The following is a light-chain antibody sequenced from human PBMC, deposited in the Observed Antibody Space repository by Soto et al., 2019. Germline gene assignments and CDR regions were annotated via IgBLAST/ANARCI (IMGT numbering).Light chain of an antibody. Sequence: IVLTPSPATRSVSQGERATLSCMASQSVRSNLAWYQQKPGQAPRRLIYGASSRATRIPDRVSGSGSGTDFTLTISRLEPEDFSVYYCQYYGTPPHTFGQGTKVDIK. V-gene: IGKV3-20*01. CDR3: QYYGTPPHT. J-gene: IGKJ1*01. CDR2: GAS. CDR1: QSVRSN.